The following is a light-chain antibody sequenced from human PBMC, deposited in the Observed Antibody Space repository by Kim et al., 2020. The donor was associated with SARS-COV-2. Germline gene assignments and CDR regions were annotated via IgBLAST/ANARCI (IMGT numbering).Light chain of an antibody. CDR3: QSYDSSLSGYV. V-gene: IGLV1-40*01. CDR1: SSNIGAGYD. Sequence: QRVTITGTGSSSNIGAGYDVHWYQQLPGTAPKRLIYGNSNRPSGVPDRFSGSKAGTSASLAITGLQAEDEADYGCQSYDSSLSGYVCGTGTKVTV. J-gene: IGLJ1*01. CDR2: GNS.